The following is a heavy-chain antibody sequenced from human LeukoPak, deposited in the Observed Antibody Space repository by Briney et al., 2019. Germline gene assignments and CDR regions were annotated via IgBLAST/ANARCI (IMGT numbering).Heavy chain of an antibody. CDR1: GYTFTSYG. Sequence: ASVKVSYKASGYTFTSYGISWVRQAPGQGLEWMGWISAYNGNTNYAQKLQGRVTMTTDTSTSTAYMELRSLRSDDTAVYYCARAGIVVVVAAPVLPYYYYGMDVWGQGTTVTVSS. D-gene: IGHD2-15*01. CDR2: ISAYNGNT. CDR3: ARAGIVVVVAAPVLPYYYYGMDV. V-gene: IGHV1-18*01. J-gene: IGHJ6*02.